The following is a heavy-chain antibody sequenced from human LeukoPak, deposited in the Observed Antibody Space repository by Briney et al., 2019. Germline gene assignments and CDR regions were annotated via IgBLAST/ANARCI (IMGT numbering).Heavy chain of an antibody. CDR2: INPGGSTE. Sequence: GGSLRLSCAASGFSFSAYWMSWVRQAPGKGLEWVASINPGGSTEHYVDSAKARFTVSRDNARNSLFLQMNTPRVEDTGVYYCAKLIRDVTTYDYWGQGALVTVSS. D-gene: IGHD1-1*01. J-gene: IGHJ4*02. CDR1: GFSFSAYW. V-gene: IGHV3-7*01. CDR3: AKLIRDVTTYDY.